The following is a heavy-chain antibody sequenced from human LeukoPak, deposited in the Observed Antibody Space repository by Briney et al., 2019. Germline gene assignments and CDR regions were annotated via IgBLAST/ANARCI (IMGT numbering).Heavy chain of an antibody. CDR1: GFTFSSYS. CDR3: ARAGLLWFGNDY. D-gene: IGHD3-10*01. V-gene: IGHV3-21*01. CDR2: ISSSSSYI. J-gene: IGHJ4*02. Sequence: PGGSLRLSCAASGFTFSSYSMNWVRQAPGKGLEWVSSISSSSSYIYYADSVKGRFTISRDNAKNSLYLQMNSLRAEDTAVYYCARAGLLWFGNDYWGQGTLVTVSS.